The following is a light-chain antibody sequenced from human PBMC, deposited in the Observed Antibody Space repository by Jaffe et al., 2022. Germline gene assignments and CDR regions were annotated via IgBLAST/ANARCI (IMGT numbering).Light chain of an antibody. V-gene: IGKV1-13*02. CDR2: DAS. CDR3: LQFNSYPHT. J-gene: IGKJ4*01. Sequence: AIQLTQSPSSLSASVGDRVTITCRASQGISSALAWYQQKPGKPPKLLIYDASSLESGVPSRFSGSGSGTDFTLTISSLQPEDFATYYCLQFNSYPHTFGGGTKVEIK. CDR1: QGISSA.